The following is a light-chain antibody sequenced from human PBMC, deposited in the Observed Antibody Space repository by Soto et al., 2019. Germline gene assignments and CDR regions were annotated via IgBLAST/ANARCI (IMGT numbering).Light chain of an antibody. Sequence: DIQLTQSPSFPSASVGDRVTITCRASQGISSYLAWYQQKPGKAPKRLIYAASTLQSGVPSRFSGSGSGTEFTLTISSLQPEHFATYYGQQLNSYPRTFGEVTKVEIK. CDR1: QGISSY. CDR3: QQLNSYPRT. V-gene: IGKV1-9*01. J-gene: IGKJ1*01. CDR2: AAS.